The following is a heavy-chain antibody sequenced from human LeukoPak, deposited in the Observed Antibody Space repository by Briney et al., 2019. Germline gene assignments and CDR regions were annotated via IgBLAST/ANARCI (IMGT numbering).Heavy chain of an antibody. CDR1: GFTFSSYA. CDR2: ISGSGGST. V-gene: IGHV3-23*01. CDR3: AKYPVGYYYDSSGYYFSVYYFDY. J-gene: IGHJ4*02. D-gene: IGHD3-22*01. Sequence: GGSLRLSCAASGFTFSSYAMSWVRQAPGKGLEWVSAISGSGGSTYYADSVKGRFTTSRDNSKNTLYLQMNSLRAEDTAVYYCAKYPVGYYYDSSGYYFSVYYFDYWGQGTLVTVSS.